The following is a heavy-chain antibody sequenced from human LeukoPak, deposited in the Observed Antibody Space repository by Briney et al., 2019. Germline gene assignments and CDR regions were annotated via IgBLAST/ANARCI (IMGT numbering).Heavy chain of an antibody. V-gene: IGHV3-30*03. D-gene: IGHD6-25*01. CDR3: ARDLRRIAAYYFDY. J-gene: IGHJ4*02. CDR1: GFTFSSYA. Sequence: GGSLRPSCAASGFTFSSYAIHWVRQAPGKGLEWVAVISSDGRDKHHADSVKGRFTISRDNSKNTLYLQTNSLRAEDTAVYYCARDLRRIAAYYFDYWGQGTLVTVSS. CDR2: ISSDGRDK.